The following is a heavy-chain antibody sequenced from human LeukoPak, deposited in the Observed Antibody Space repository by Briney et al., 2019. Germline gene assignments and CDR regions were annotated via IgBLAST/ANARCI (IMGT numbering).Heavy chain of an antibody. Sequence: GGSLRLSCAASGFTFSRYWMSWVRQAPGKGLEWVAKTNHGGGDKYHTDSVKGRFTISRDNAKNSLYLQMNSLRAEDTAVYYCARDHDGKDYWGQGTLVTVSS. V-gene: IGHV3-7*01. J-gene: IGHJ4*02. CDR3: ARDHDGKDY. CDR1: GFTFSRYW. CDR2: TNHGGGDK.